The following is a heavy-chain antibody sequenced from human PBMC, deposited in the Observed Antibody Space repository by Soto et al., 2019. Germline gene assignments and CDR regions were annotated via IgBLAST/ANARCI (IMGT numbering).Heavy chain of an antibody. D-gene: IGHD3-10*01. CDR1: GYTFTSYG. CDR3: ARVEEGYYGSGMSAFDI. Sequence: QVQLVQSGAEVKKPGASVKVSCKASGYTFTSYGISWVRQAPGQGLEWMGWISAYNGNTNYAQKHQGRVTMTTDTSTSTAYMELRSLRSDDTAVYYCARVEEGYYGSGMSAFDIWGQGTMVTVSS. J-gene: IGHJ3*02. CDR2: ISAYNGNT. V-gene: IGHV1-18*01.